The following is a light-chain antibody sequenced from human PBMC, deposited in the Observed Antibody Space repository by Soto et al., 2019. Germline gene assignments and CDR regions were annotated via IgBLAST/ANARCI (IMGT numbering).Light chain of an antibody. Sequence: DIQLSQSPSILSASVGDRVTITCRASQSVRSWLACYQQQPGKAPKLLIYFASILESGVPSRFSGSGSETEYTRTTTSLQPEDFATYYCQQYNSHSLYSFGQGTNVEIK. CDR1: QSVRSW. V-gene: IGKV1-5*01. J-gene: IGKJ2*01. CDR3: QQYNSHSLYS. CDR2: FAS.